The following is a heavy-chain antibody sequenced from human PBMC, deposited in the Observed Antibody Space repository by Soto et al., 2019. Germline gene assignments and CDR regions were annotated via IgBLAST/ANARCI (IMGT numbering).Heavy chain of an antibody. CDR3: ARASGCSGDSCAFDP. CDR1: GGSIITYC. V-gene: IGHV4-59*01. J-gene: IGHJ5*02. CDR2: IYYTGST. Sequence: SETLSLTCSVAGGSIITYCWSWIRKPPGKGLEWIGYIYYTGSTNYNPSLKSRVTISVDTSKNQFSLKLSSVTAADTAVYYCARASGCSGDSCAFDPWGQGTLVTVSS. D-gene: IGHD2-15*01.